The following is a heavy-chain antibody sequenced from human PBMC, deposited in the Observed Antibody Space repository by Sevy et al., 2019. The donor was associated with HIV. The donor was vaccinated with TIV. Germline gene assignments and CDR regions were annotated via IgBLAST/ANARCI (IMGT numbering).Heavy chain of an antibody. D-gene: IGHD2-15*01. CDR3: SRLYWSGGSCYGGGYFQH. J-gene: IGHJ1*01. Sequence: GGSLRLSCAASGFTFSDYYMSWIRQAPGKGLEWVSYISSSGSIIYYAHSVKGRFTISRDNAKNSLYLQMNSLRAEDTAVDYCSRLYWSGGSCYGGGYFQHWGQGTLVTVSS. CDR2: ISSSGSII. V-gene: IGHV3-11*01. CDR1: GFTFSDYY.